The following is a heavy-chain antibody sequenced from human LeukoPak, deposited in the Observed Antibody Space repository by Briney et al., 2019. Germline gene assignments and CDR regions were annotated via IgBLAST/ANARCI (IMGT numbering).Heavy chain of an antibody. V-gene: IGHV4-61*01. D-gene: IGHD6-19*01. CDR1: GGSISSSSYY. J-gene: IGHJ4*02. CDR2: IYYSGST. Sequence: NPSETLSLTCTVSGGSISSSSYYWSWNRQPPGKGLEWIGYIYYSGSTNYNPSLKSRVTISVDTSKNQFSLKLSSVTAADTAVYYCARGGYSSGPKADYWGQGTLVTVSS. CDR3: ARGGYSSGPKADY.